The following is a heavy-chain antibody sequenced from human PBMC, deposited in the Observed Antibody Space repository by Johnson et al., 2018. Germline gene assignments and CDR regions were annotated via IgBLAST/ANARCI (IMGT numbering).Heavy chain of an antibody. Sequence: EVQLVESGGGLVQPGGSLRLSCAASGFTFSSYDMHWVRQAPGKGLEWVSVIYSGGSTYYADSVKGRFTVSRNNSKNTLYRQMNSLRAEDTDVYYWAKDVDSSDYYYYHLDGWGKGTTVTVSS. CDR2: IYSGGST. D-gene: IGHD6-19*01. J-gene: IGHJ6*03. CDR3: AKDVDSSDYYYYHLDG. CDR1: GFTFSSYD. V-gene: IGHV3-66*02.